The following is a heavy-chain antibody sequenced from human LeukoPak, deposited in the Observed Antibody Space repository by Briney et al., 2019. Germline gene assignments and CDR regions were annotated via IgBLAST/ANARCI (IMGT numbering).Heavy chain of an antibody. CDR2: FSAGGST. CDR1: GFTFSNYG. Sequence: GGSLRLSCAASGFTFSNYGMNWARQAPGKGLEWVSAFSAGGSTYYADSVKGRFTVSRDNSKNMLYLQMNSLRAEDTAVYYCARDLATRQRTGLYDSWGQGALVTVSS. J-gene: IGHJ4*02. V-gene: IGHV3-23*01. D-gene: IGHD3-16*02. CDR3: ARDLATRQRTGLYDS.